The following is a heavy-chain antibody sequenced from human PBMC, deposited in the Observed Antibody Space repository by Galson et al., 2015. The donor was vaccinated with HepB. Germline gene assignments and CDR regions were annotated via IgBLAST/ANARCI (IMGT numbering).Heavy chain of an antibody. V-gene: IGHV3-30*04. D-gene: IGHD3-16*01. CDR3: ARGYVTADAFDI. J-gene: IGHJ3*02. CDR2: ISYDGSNK. CDR1: GFTFSSYA. Sequence: SLRLSCAASGFTFSSYAMNWVRQAPGKGLEWVAVISYDGSNKYYADSVKGRFTISRDNSKNTLYLQMNSLRAEDTAVYYCARGYVTADAFDIWGQGTMVTVSS.